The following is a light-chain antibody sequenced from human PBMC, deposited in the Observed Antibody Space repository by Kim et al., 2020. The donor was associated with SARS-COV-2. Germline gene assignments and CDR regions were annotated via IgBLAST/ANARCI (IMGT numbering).Light chain of an antibody. CDR2: GAS. CDR3: QQYSNWPGT. Sequence: IVVTQSPATLSVSPGEGATLSCRVSQSVSSNLAWYQQKPGQAPRLLMYGASTRATGTSPRFSGSGSGTEFTLTISSLQSEDFAVYYCQQYSNWPGTFGQGTKVDIK. J-gene: IGKJ1*01. CDR1: QSVSSN. V-gene: IGKV3-15*01.